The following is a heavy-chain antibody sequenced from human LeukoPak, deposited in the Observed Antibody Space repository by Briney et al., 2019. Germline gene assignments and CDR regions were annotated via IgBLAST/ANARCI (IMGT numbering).Heavy chain of an antibody. CDR2: IYSSGST. V-gene: IGHV4-34*01. Sequence: PSETLSLTCAVYGGSFSGYYWSWIRQPPGKGLEWIGRIYSSGSTHYNPSLESRVTISVDTSKNQFSLKLSSVTAADTAAYYCARSPRTVASAPFDYWGHGTLVTVSS. J-gene: IGHJ4*01. CDR3: ARSPRTVASAPFDY. D-gene: IGHD6-13*01. CDR1: GGSFSGYY.